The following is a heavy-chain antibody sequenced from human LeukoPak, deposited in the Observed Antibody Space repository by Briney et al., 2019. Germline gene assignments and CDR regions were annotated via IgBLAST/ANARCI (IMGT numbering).Heavy chain of an antibody. CDR2: ISGSGGST. CDR1: GFTFSSYA. J-gene: IGHJ4*02. V-gene: IGHV3-23*01. D-gene: IGHD3-22*01. Sequence: PGGSLRLSCAASGFTFSSYAMSWVRQAPGKGLEWVSAISGSGGSTYYADSVKGRFTISRDNSKNTLYLQMNSLRAEDTAVYYCAKDRAYCYDSSGPFCMNWGQGTLVTVSS. CDR3: AKDRAYCYDSSGPFCMN.